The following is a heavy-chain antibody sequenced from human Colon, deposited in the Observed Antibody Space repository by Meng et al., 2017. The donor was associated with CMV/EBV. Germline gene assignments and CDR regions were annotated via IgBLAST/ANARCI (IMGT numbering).Heavy chain of an antibody. CDR1: GGSISSDSYY. Sequence: SETLSLTCIVSGGSISSDSYYWGWIRQSPGKGLEWIGEINHSGSTNYNPSLKSRVTISVDTSKNQFSLNLISMTAADTAVYYCARWRTFYMYFDYWGQGTLVTVSS. CDR2: INHSGST. V-gene: IGHV4-39*07. J-gene: IGHJ4*02. CDR3: ARWRTFYMYFDY. D-gene: IGHD3-10*01.